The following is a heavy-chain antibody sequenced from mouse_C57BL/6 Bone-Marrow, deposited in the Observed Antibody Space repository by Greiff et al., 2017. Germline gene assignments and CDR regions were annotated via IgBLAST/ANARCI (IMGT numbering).Heavy chain of an antibody. V-gene: IGHV14-2*01. CDR1: GFNIKDYY. D-gene: IGHD3-3*01. CDR3: ARGPREDGYAY. Sequence: VQLQQSGAELVKPGASVKLSCTASGFNIKDYYMHWVKQRTEQGLEWIGRIDPEDGETKYAPEFQGKATLSADTSSNTAYLQLSSLKSEDTAVYYVARGPREDGYAYWDQGTLVTVSA. J-gene: IGHJ3*01. CDR2: IDPEDGET.